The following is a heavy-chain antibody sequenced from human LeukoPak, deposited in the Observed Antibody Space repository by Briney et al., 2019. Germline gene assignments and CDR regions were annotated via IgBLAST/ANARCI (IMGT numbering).Heavy chain of an antibody. CDR1: GDSVSSNSVT. CDR3: ARRLTQYDCFDP. V-gene: IGHV6-1*01. D-gene: IGHD2-2*01. J-gene: IGHJ5*02. Sequence: SQTLSLTCAISGDSVSSNSVTWNWIRQSPSRGLEWLGRTYYRSTWYNDYALSVRGRITVNPDTSKNQFSLQLNSVTPEDTAVYYCARRLTQYDCFDPWGQGILVTVSS. CDR2: TYYRSTWYN.